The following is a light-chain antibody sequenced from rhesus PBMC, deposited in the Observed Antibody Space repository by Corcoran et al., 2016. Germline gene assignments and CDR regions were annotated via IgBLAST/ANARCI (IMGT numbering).Light chain of an antibody. V-gene: IGKV1-19*01. CDR2: YAS. J-gene: IGKJ4*01. CDR3: RHDDDLPLA. Sequence: DIQMTQSPSSLSASLGDKVTITCHASQGISSCLAWYQHKPGKAPKPLVYYASDLQSGVPSRSSGSGSGTDYTLTISSLQPEDFATYYCRHDDDLPLAFGGGTKVELK. CDR1: QGISSC.